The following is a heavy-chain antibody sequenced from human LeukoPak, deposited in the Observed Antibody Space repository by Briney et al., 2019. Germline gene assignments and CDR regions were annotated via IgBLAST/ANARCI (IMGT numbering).Heavy chain of an antibody. CDR1: GGTFSSYA. CDR3: ARVTPQYDYVWGSYREAFDI. D-gene: IGHD3-16*02. Sequence: SVKVSCKASGGTFSSYAISWVRQAPGQGLEWMGGIIPIFGTANYAQKFQGRVTITADKSTSTAYMELSSLRSEDTAVYYCARVTPQYDYVWGSYREAFDIWGQGTMVTVSS. CDR2: IIPIFGTA. J-gene: IGHJ3*02. V-gene: IGHV1-69*06.